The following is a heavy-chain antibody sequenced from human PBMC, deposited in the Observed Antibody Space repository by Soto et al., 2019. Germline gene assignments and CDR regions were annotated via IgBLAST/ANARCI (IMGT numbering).Heavy chain of an antibody. J-gene: IGHJ6*02. Sequence: QVQLVESGGGVVQPGGSLRLSCAASGFTFRNYAMHWVRQAPGKGLECLAVIAYDGSNAFYRDSVKGRFTIPRDNSMNTLYLDINSLRSEDTGGYYWARGDREDILVVVGARPGEYGIDIWGQGTTVTVSS. D-gene: IGHD2-15*01. CDR1: GFTFRNYA. V-gene: IGHV3-30-3*01. CDR2: IAYDGSNA. CDR3: ARGDREDILVVVGARPGEYGIDI.